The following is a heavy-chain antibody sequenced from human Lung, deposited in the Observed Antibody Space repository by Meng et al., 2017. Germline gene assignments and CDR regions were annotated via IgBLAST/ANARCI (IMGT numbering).Heavy chain of an antibody. Sequence: VQLVQPGAEVKTLGSSVKVSCKASGGTFSSYTLIWVRQAPGQGLEWMGRILPILDITKYTQKFQGRVTITADKSTSTAYMELSSLTSDDTAVYYCAREHDSSGYIDFWGQGTLVTVSS. CDR3: AREHDSSGYIDF. V-gene: IGHV1-69*08. D-gene: IGHD3-22*01. CDR1: GGTFSSYT. J-gene: IGHJ4*02. CDR2: ILPILDIT.